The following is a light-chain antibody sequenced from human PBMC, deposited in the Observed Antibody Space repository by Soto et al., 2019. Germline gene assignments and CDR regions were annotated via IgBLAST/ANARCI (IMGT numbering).Light chain of an antibody. CDR3: QSYDSDFVV. CDR1: SGSIANNY. Sequence: NFMLTQPHSVSESPGKTLSISCTRSSGSIANNYVQWYQQRPGSAPTTVIYENNQRLSGVPDRFSVSTDGSSNSASLTSSGLQHEDEAYYYCQSYDSDFVVFGGGTKVTVL. J-gene: IGLJ2*01. CDR2: ENN. V-gene: IGLV6-57*04.